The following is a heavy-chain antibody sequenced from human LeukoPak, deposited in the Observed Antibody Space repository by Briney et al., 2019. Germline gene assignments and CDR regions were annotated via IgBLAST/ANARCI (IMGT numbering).Heavy chain of an antibody. J-gene: IGHJ3*02. D-gene: IGHD3-22*01. CDR1: GGTFSSYA. CDR2: IIPIFGTA. Sequence: GASVKVSFKSSGGTFSSYAISWVRQAPGQGLEWMGGIIPIFGTANYAQKFQGRVTITTDESTSTAYMELSSLRSEDTAVYYCARKIYDSSGYYAFDIWGQGTMVTVSS. V-gene: IGHV1-69*05. CDR3: ARKIYDSSGYYAFDI.